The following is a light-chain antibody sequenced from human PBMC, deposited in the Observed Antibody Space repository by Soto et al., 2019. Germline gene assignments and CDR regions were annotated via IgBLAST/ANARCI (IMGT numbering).Light chain of an antibody. CDR1: SIDVGGYNY. CDR3: SSYAGSNNLRDV. V-gene: IGLV2-8*01. Sequence: QSVLTQPPSASGSPGQSVTISCTGTSIDVGGYNYVSWYQQHPGKAPKLMIYEVSKRPSGVPDRFSGSKSGNTASLTVSGLQAEDEADYYCSSYAGSNNLRDVFGTGTKVT. CDR2: EVS. J-gene: IGLJ1*01.